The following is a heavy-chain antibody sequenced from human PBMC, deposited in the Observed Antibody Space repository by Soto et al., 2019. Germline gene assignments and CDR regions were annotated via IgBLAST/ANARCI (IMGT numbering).Heavy chain of an antibody. D-gene: IGHD3-22*01. CDR3: ARAGYYDSGGYYYDY. CDR2: IHYSGRT. Sequence: PSETLTRTSCASNGSIRGLYWTSLQQPQGKILEWIGYIHYSGRTDYNPSLTSRATMSVDTSKNQFSLKLSSVTAADTAVYYCARAGYYDSGGYYYDYWGQGTLVTVAS. CDR1: NGSIRGLY. J-gene: IGHJ4*02. V-gene: IGHV4-59*12.